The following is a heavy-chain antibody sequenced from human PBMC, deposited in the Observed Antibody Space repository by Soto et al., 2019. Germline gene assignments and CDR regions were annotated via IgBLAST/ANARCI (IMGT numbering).Heavy chain of an antibody. V-gene: IGHV2-5*02. CDR2: IFWDDDK. D-gene: IGHD4-17*01. CDR3: AQYEDYPGLDP. CDR1: GFSLTTAGVG. J-gene: IGHJ5*02. Sequence: QITVKESGPTRVKPTQTLTLTCTFSGFSLTTAGVGVGWIRQPPGKALEWLALIFWDDDKRYSPSLKTRLTITKDTSKNQVVLTMTNMDPLDTATYYFAQYEDYPGLDPWGQGILVTVSS.